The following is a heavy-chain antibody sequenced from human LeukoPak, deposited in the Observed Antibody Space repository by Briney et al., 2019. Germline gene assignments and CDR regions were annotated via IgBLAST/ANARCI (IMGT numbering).Heavy chain of an antibody. V-gene: IGHV4-61*02. CDR3: ARGGWSYYYYYYMDV. CDR2: IYTSGST. D-gene: IGHD6-19*01. CDR1: GGSISSGSYY. Sequence: SETLSLTXTVSGGSISSGSYYWSWIRQPAGKGLEWIGRIYTSGSTNYNPSLKSRVTISVDTSKNQFSLKLSSVTAADTAVYYCARGGWSYYYYYYMDVWGKGTTVTVSS. J-gene: IGHJ6*03.